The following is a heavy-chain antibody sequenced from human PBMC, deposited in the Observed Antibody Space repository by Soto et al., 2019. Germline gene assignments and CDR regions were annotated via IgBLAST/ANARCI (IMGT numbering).Heavy chain of an antibody. CDR3: ARAREGDIVVVPAAIRWNYYYGMDV. Sequence: QVQLVQSGAEVKKPGSSVKVSCKASGGTFSSYAISWVRQAPGQGLEWMGGIIPIFGTANYAQKFQGRVTITADESTSTAYMELSSLRSEDTAVYYCARAREGDIVVVPAAIRWNYYYGMDVWGQGTTVTVSS. V-gene: IGHV1-69*01. D-gene: IGHD2-2*02. J-gene: IGHJ6*02. CDR1: GGTFSSYA. CDR2: IIPIFGTA.